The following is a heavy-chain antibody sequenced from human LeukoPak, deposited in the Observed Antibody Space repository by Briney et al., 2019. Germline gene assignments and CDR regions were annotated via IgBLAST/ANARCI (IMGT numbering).Heavy chain of an antibody. CDR1: GYTFTGYY. J-gene: IGHJ3*02. CDR2: INPNSGGT. V-gene: IGHV1-2*02. Sequence: ASVKVSCKASGYTFTGYYMHWVRQAPGQGLEWMGWINPNSGGTNYAQKFQGRVTMTRDTSISTAYMELSRLGSDDTAVYYCARGYCSGGSCYGGHHDAFDIWGQGTMVTVSS. CDR3: ARGYCSGGSCYGGHHDAFDI. D-gene: IGHD2-15*01.